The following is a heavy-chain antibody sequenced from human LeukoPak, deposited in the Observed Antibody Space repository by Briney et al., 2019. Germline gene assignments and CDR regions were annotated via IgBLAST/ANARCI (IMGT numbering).Heavy chain of an antibody. CDR1: GGSISSYY. CDR2: IYYSGST. V-gene: IGHV4-59*01. J-gene: IGHJ4*02. CDR3: ARVVRSQLSSWYFSV. Sequence: PSETLSLTCTVSGGSISSYYWSWIRQPPGKGLEWIGYIYYSGSTNYNPSLKSRVTISVDTSKNQFSLKLSSVTAADMAVYYCARVVRSQLSSWYFSVWGQGTLVTVSS. D-gene: IGHD6-13*01.